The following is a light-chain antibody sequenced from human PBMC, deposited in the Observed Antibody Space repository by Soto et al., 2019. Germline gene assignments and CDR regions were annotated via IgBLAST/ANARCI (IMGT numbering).Light chain of an antibody. CDR2: KAS. Sequence: DIQMTQSPSTLSASVGDRVTITCRASQSVTSWLAWYQQKPGKAPNLLIYKASNLEYGVSSRFSGSGYGTEFSLTTSSLQPDEFATYYCQQYRCYSCTFGQGTKVEIK. CDR1: QSVTSW. CDR3: QQYRCYSCT. V-gene: IGKV1-5*03. J-gene: IGKJ1*01.